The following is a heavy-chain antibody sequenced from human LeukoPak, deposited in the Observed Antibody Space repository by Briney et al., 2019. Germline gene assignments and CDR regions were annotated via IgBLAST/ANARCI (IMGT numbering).Heavy chain of an antibody. CDR3: ASERGASGEFAY. J-gene: IGHJ4*02. CDR2: ISYDRRGQ. V-gene: IGHV3-30*03. D-gene: IGHD7-27*01. Sequence: GGSLRLSCAASGFTFSSYGMHWVRQAPGKGLEWVAVISYDRRGQYYADSVKGRFTISRDNSRNTLYLQMTSLRPEDTAVYYCASERGASGEFAYWGQGTLVPVSS. CDR1: GFTFSSYG.